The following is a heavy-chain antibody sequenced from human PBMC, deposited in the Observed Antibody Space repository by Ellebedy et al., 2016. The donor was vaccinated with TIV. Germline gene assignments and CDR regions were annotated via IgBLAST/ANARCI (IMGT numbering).Heavy chain of an antibody. CDR3: ARGWFGRGMGV. D-gene: IGHD3-10*01. CDR1: GDSVSTDIG. V-gene: IGHV6-1*01. CDR2: TYYRSKWNN. Sequence: SQTLSLTCVISGDSVSTDIGWNWIRQSPSRGLEWLGRTYYRSKWNNDYAVSLKSRITINPDTSKNLFSLQLNSVTPEDTAVYYCARGWFGRGMGVWGQGTTVTVSS. J-gene: IGHJ6*02.